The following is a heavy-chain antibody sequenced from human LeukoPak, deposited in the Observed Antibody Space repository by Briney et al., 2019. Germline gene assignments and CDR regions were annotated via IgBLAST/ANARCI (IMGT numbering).Heavy chain of an antibody. D-gene: IGHD3-22*01. Sequence: PGGSLRLSCAASGFTFSSFSMNWVCQAPGKGLEWVSSISSSSYYIYYADSVKGRFTISRDNSKNTLYLQMNSLRAEDTAVYYCARDRYDSSGYYLDYWGQGTLVTVSS. CDR2: ISSSSYYI. J-gene: IGHJ4*02. V-gene: IGHV3-21*01. CDR1: GFTFSSFS. CDR3: ARDRYDSSGYYLDY.